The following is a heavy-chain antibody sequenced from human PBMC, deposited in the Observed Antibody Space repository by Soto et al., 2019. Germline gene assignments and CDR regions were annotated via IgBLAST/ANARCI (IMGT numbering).Heavy chain of an antibody. Sequence: EVQLVESGGDLVKPGGSLRLSCAVSGFTFNNYNMNWVRQAPGKGLEWVAAIGSRGSSYRYYADPVKGRFTISRNIANNSLYLQMDSLRVDDTGVYYCAGDLEAADVFDFWGQGTMVTVSS. CDR1: GFTFNNYN. V-gene: IGHV3-21*06. CDR2: IGSRGSSYR. D-gene: IGHD6-13*01. J-gene: IGHJ3*01. CDR3: AGDLEAADVFDF.